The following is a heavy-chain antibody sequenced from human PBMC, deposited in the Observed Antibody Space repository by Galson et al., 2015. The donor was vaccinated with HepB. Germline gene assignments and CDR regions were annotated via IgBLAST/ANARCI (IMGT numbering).Heavy chain of an antibody. D-gene: IGHD2-2*02. CDR2: IIPILGIA. CDR3: ARYCSSTSCYTSGDYYGSD. J-gene: IGHJ4*02. V-gene: IGHV1-69*04. Sequence: SVKVSCKASGGTFSSYAISWVRQAPGQGLEWMGRIIPILGIANYAQKFQGRVTITADKSTSTAYMELCSLRSEDTAVYYCARYCSSTSCYTSGDYYGSDWGQGTLVTVSS. CDR1: GGTFSSYA.